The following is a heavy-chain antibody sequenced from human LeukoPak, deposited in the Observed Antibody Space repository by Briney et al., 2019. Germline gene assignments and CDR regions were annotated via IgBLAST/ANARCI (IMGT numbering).Heavy chain of an antibody. CDR3: ARDLAGIVGVTAWFDP. CDR1: RYTFSNYG. J-gene: IGHJ5*02. D-gene: IGHD1-26*01. V-gene: IGHV1-18*01. CDR2: ISGYNGNT. Sequence: GASVKVSCTTSRYTFSNYGINWVRQAPGQGLEWMGWISGYNGNTKYARKFQGRVTMTTDTSTKTAYMELRSLRFDDTAVYYCARDLAGIVGVTAWFDPWGQGTLVTVSS.